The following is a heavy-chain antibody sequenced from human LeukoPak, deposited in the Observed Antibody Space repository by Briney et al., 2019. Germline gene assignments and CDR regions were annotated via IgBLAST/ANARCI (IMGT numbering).Heavy chain of an antibody. D-gene: IGHD4-17*01. CDR1: GGSITNYY. CDR3: ARGESYGDYVDWFDP. V-gene: IGHV4-59*12. J-gene: IGHJ5*02. Sequence: SETLSLTCTVSGGSITNYYWIWIRQPPGKGLEWIGYIYYNGSTNYNPSLKSRVTISVDTSKNQFSLKLSSVTAADTAVYYCARGESYGDYVDWFDPWGQGTLVTVSS. CDR2: IYYNGST.